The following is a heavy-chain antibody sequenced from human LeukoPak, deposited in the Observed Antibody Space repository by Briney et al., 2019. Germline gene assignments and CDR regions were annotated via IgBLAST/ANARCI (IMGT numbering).Heavy chain of an antibody. V-gene: IGHV3-30*18. CDR3: AKENVVVPAAIGWFNP. D-gene: IGHD2-2*01. J-gene: IGHJ5*02. Sequence: PGRSLRLSCAASGFTFSSYGMHWVRQAPGKGLEWVAVISYGGSNKYYADSVKGRFTISRDNSKNTLYLQMNSLRAEDTAVYYCAKENVVVPAAIGWFNPWGQGTLVTVSS. CDR1: GFTFSSYG. CDR2: ISYGGSNK.